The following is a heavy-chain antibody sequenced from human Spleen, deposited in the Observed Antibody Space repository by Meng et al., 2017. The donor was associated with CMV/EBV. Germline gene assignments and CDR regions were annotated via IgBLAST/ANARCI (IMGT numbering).Heavy chain of an antibody. Sequence: GSISSGGYYWGWIRQPPGKGLEWIGCIYYNGRTSYNPSLKSRVSISVDTSENQFSLKLSSVTAADTAVYHCVRAGKKQQLMRWFDPWSQGNLVTVSS. D-gene: IGHD1-1*01. J-gene: IGHJ5*02. CDR2: IYYNGRT. CDR3: VRAGKKQQLMRWFDP. V-gene: IGHV4-31*02. CDR1: GSISSGGYY.